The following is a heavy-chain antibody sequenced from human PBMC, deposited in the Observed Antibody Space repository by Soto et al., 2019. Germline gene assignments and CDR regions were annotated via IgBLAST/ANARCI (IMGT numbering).Heavy chain of an antibody. J-gene: IGHJ6*02. CDR2: IYYSGST. D-gene: IGHD6-13*01. CDR3: ARDRCGSSWYREDPCYYYYSMDV. V-gene: IGHV4-31*03. Sequence: SETLSLTCTVSGGSISSGGYCWSWIRQHPGKGLEWFGYIYYSGSTYYNPSLKSRVTISVDTSKNQFSLKLSSVTAADTAEYYCARDRCGSSWYREDPCYYYYSMDVWGQGTTVTVSS. CDR1: GGSISSGGYC.